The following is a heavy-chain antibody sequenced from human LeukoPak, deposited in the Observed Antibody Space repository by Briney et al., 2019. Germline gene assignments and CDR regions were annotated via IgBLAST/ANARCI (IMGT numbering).Heavy chain of an antibody. CDR3: AREEGLRYVDY. D-gene: IGHD3-16*01. Sequence: PGGSLRLSCAASGFIFSDYYMSWIRQAPGKGLEWISYISSSSSYTNYVDSVKGRFTISRDNAKNSLYLQMNSLRAEDTAVYYCAREEGLRYVDYWGQGTLVTVSS. CDR1: GFIFSDYY. CDR2: ISSSSSYT. V-gene: IGHV3-11*06. J-gene: IGHJ4*02.